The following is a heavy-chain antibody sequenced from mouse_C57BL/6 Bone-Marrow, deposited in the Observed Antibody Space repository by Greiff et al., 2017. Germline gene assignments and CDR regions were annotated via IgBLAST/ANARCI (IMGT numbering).Heavy chain of an antibody. J-gene: IGHJ4*01. V-gene: IGHV5-17*01. Sequence: EVQLQESGGGLVKPGGSLKLSCAASGFTFSDYGMHWVRQAPEKGLEWVAYISSGSSTIYYADTVKGRFTISRDNAKDTLFLQMTSLRSEDTAMYYGARHILIRLYAMDYWGQGTSVTVSS. CDR2: ISSGSSTI. CDR3: ARHILIRLYAMDY. D-gene: IGHD1-1*01. CDR1: GFTFSDYG.